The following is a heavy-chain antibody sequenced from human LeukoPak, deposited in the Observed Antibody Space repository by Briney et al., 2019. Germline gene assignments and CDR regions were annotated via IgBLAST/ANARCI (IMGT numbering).Heavy chain of an antibody. CDR3: VRTRGYYDSSGYCFDY. V-gene: IGHV3-21*01. CDR2: ISSSSRYI. CDR1: GFTFSSYS. Sequence: GGSLRLSCAASGFTFSSYSMNWDRQAPGPWLARVSSISSSSRYIYYADSVKGRFTISRDNAKNSLYMQMNSLRAEDTAVYYCVRTRGYYDSSGYCFDYWGQGTLVTVSS. J-gene: IGHJ4*02. D-gene: IGHD3-22*01.